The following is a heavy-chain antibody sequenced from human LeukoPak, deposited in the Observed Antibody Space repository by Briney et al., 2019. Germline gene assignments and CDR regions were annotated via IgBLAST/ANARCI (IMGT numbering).Heavy chain of an antibody. CDR1: GYTFTSYY. J-gene: IGHJ4*02. CDR2: INPSGGST. Sequence: EASVKVSCKASGYTFTSYYMHWVRQAPGHGLEWIGIINPSGGSTSYAQKFQGRVTMTRDTSTSTVYMELSSLRSEDTAVYYCARDWGYCSGGSCPPSYYFDYWGQGTLVTVSS. D-gene: IGHD2-15*01. V-gene: IGHV1-46*01. CDR3: ARDWGYCSGGSCPPSYYFDY.